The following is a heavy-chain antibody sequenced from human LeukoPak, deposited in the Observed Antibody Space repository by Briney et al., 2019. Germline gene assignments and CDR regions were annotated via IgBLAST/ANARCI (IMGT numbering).Heavy chain of an antibody. Sequence: PGRSLRLSCAASGFTFSSYAMHWVRQAPGKGLEWVAVISYDGSNKYYADSVKGRFTTSRDNSKNTLYLQMNSLRAEDTAVYYCARNYYGGSLLFDYWGQGTLVTVSS. CDR2: ISYDGSNK. D-gene: IGHD4-23*01. CDR3: ARNYYGGSLLFDY. CDR1: GFTFSSYA. V-gene: IGHV3-30*04. J-gene: IGHJ4*02.